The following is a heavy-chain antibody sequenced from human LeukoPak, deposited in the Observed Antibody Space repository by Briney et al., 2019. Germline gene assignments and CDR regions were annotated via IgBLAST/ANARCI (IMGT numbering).Heavy chain of an antibody. CDR1: GFTFSSYS. V-gene: IGHV3-21*01. Sequence: NPGGSLRLSCAASGFTFSSYSMNWVRQAPGKGLEWVSSISSSSSSYIYYADSVKGRFTISRDNAKNSLYLQMNSLRAEDTAVYYCARVPGLWLDMGGSMAYWGQGTLVTVSS. CDR3: ARVPGLWLDMGGSMAY. CDR2: ISSSSSSYI. J-gene: IGHJ4*02. D-gene: IGHD6-19*01.